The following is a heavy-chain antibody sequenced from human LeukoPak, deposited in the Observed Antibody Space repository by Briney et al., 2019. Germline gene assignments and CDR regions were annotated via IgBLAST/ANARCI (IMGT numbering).Heavy chain of an antibody. V-gene: IGHV1-2*02. D-gene: IGHD6-19*01. CDR3: ASGWSITGWYNNWFDP. CDR1: RYTFTGYY. Sequence: ASVKVSCKASRYTFTGYYMHWVRPAPGQGLEWMGWINPNSGDTNYAQKFHGRVTMTRDTSITTVYMELSRLRSDDTAVYFCASGWSITGWYNNWFDPWGQGTLVTVSS. J-gene: IGHJ5*02. CDR2: INPNSGDT.